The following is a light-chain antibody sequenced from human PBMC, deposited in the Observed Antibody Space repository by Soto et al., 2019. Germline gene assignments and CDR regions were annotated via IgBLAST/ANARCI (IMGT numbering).Light chain of an antibody. Sequence: EIVLTQSPATLSLSPGERATLSCRASQSVNRNLAWYRQKPGQAPRLLIYDASNRATGIPARFSGSGSGTDFTLTISSLEPADFAVYYCQQRSNWPLTFGGGTKVEIK. CDR1: QSVNRN. CDR2: DAS. V-gene: IGKV3-11*01. CDR3: QQRSNWPLT. J-gene: IGKJ4*01.